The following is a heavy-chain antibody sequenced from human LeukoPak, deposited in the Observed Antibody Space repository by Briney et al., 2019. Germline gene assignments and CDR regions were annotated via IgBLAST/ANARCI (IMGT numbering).Heavy chain of an antibody. Sequence: SETLSLTCTVSGGSISSGSYYYIWIRQPAGKGLEWIGRIYTSGSTNYNPSLKSRVTISVDTSKSQFSLKVTSVTAADTAMYYCARFDVIASWVDPWGQGTLVTVSS. CDR1: GGSISSGSYY. CDR3: ARFDVIASWVDP. CDR2: IYTSGST. V-gene: IGHV4-61*02. D-gene: IGHD3-16*02. J-gene: IGHJ5*02.